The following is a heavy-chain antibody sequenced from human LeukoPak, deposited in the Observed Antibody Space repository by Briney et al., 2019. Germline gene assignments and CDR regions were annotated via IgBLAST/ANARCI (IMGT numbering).Heavy chain of an antibody. CDR2: ISYDGSNK. CDR3: AKDRGSSSPVDY. J-gene: IGHJ4*02. D-gene: IGHD6-13*01. CDR1: GFTFSSYG. V-gene: IGHV3-30*18. Sequence: GRSLRLSCAASGFTFSSYGMHWVRQAPGKGLEWVAVISYDGSNKYYADSVKGRFTISRDNSKNTLYLRMNSLRAEDTAVYYCAKDRGSSSPVDYWGQGTLVTVSS.